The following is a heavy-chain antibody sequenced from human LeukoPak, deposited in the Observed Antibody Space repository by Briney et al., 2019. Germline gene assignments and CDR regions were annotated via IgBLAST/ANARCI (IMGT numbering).Heavy chain of an antibody. CDR3: AREIGYDSSGYYFP. CDR1: GSTFSSYW. J-gene: IGHJ5*02. V-gene: IGHV3-74*01. CDR2: INSDGSST. D-gene: IGHD3-22*01. Sequence: PGGSLRLSCAASGSTFSSYWMHWVRQAPGKGLVWVSRINSDGSSTSYADSVKGRFTISRDNAKNTLYLQMNSLRAEDTAMYYCAREIGYDSSGYYFPWGQGTLVTVSS.